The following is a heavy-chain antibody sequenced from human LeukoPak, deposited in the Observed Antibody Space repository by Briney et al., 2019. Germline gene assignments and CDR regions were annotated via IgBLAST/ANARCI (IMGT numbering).Heavy chain of an antibody. Sequence: PSETLSLTCAVYGGSFSGYYWSWIRQPPGKGLEWIGEINHSGSTNYNPSPKSRVTISVDTSKNQFSLKLSSVTAADTAVYYCARGPGIGLRSFDYWGQGTLVTVSS. CDR3: ARGPGIGLRSFDY. J-gene: IGHJ4*02. CDR2: INHSGST. D-gene: IGHD2-21*01. V-gene: IGHV4-34*01. CDR1: GGSFSGYY.